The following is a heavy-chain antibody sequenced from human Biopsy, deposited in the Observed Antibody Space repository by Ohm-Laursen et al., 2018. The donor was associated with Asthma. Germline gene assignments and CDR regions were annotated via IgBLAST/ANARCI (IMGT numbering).Heavy chain of an antibody. CDR3: VRHQYSSSWSTFDY. J-gene: IGHJ4*02. D-gene: IGHD3-22*01. CDR1: GGSITSSSYY. V-gene: IGHV4-39*01. CDR2: MYHSGSP. Sequence: TLSLTCAVSGGSITSSSYYWGWIRQPPGKGMEWIGSMYHSGSPYYHPSLKSRATISVDTSKNQLSLKMSSVTAADTAVYFCVRHQYSSSWSTFDYWGQGALVTVSS.